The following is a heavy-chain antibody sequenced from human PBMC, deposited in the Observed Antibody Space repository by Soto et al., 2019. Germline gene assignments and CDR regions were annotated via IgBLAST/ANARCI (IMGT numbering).Heavy chain of an antibody. J-gene: IGHJ6*02. CDR1: GYTFTSYG. V-gene: IGHV1-18*01. Sequence: GASVMVSCKASGYTFTSYGISWVRQAPGQGLEWMGWISAYNGNTNYAQKLQGRVTMTTDTSTSTAYMELRSLRSDDTAVYYCEGDGPPRYYYSYGMDAWGQGTRVTVSS. CDR3: EGDGPPRYYYSYGMDA. CDR2: ISAYNGNT.